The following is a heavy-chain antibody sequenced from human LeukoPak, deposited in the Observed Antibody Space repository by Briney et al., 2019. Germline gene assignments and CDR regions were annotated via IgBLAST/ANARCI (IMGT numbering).Heavy chain of an antibody. V-gene: IGHV4-39*07. D-gene: IGHD4-23*01. J-gene: IGHJ4*02. CDR3: ARTTVVAKYFDY. CDR2: IYDSGST. Sequence: SETLSLTCTVSGGSIRSSYYYWGWIRQPPGKGLEWIGSIYDSGSTYYNPSLKSRVTISVDTSKNQFSLKLSSVTAADTAVYYCARTTVVAKYFDYWGQGTLVTVSS. CDR1: GGSIRSSYYY.